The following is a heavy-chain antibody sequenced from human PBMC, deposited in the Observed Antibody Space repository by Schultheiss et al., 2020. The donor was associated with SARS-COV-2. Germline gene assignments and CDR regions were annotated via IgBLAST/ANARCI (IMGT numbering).Heavy chain of an antibody. CDR3: AKGSTGYSYGMN. CDR1: GFTVSSNY. V-gene: IGHV3-53*01. J-gene: IGHJ4*02. D-gene: IGHD5-18*01. CDR2: IYSGGST. Sequence: GESLKISCAASGFTVSSNYMSWVRQAPGKGLEWVSVIYSGGSTYYADSVKGRFTISRHNSKNTLYLQMNSLRAEDTAVYYCAKGSTGYSYGMNWGQGTLVTVSS.